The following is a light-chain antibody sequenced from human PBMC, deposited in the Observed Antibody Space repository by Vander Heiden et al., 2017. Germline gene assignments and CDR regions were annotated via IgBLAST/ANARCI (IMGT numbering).Light chain of an antibody. CDR3: QQSYSTPPVT. CDR1: QSLSSY. J-gene: IGKJ2*01. CDR2: AAS. Sequence: DIQITQSPSSLSASVGDRVTITCRASQSLSSYLNWYQQKPGKAPKLLSYAASRFQSGVPSRVSGSGSGTDFTLTISSLQPEDFATYYCQQSYSTPPVTFGQGTKLEIK. V-gene: IGKV1-39*01.